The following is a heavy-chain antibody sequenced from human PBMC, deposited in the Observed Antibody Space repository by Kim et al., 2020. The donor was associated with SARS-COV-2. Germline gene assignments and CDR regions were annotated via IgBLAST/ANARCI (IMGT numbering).Heavy chain of an antibody. D-gene: IGHD2-15*01. J-gene: IGHJ6*02. CDR3: ARDGGGTVVELGPTPYTLDV. CDR1: GYTFTSYK. Sequence: ASVKVSCKASGYTFTSYKLHWVRQAPGQGLEWMAIITPSGGDTTYAQKFQDRVTMTRDTSTSTAYLELPSLRSDDTAVYYCARDGGGTVVELGPTPYTLDVWGQGTTVTVSS. V-gene: IGHV1-46*01. CDR2: ITPSGGDT.